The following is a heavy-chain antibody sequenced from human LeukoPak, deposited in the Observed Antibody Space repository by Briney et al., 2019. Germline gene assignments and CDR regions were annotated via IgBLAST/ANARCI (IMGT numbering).Heavy chain of an antibody. CDR1: GGSISSYY. Sequence: KLSETLSLTCTVPGGSISSYYWSWIRQPPGRGLEWIGYIYYSGSTKYNPSLKSRVTISVDTSKNQFSLKLSSVTAADTAVYFCARVGYYDGSGYYETGYYFDYWGQGTLVTVSS. V-gene: IGHV4-59*01. CDR3: ARVGYYDGSGYYETGYYFDY. D-gene: IGHD3-22*01. J-gene: IGHJ4*02. CDR2: IYYSGST.